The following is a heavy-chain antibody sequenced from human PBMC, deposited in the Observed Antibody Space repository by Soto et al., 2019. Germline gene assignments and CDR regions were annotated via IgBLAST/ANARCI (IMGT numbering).Heavy chain of an antibody. V-gene: IGHV4-59*01. CDR3: ARVSLQWAHFDY. CDR2: IYYSGST. CDR1: GGSISSYY. J-gene: IGHJ4*02. Sequence: SETLSLTCTVSGGSISSYYLSWIRQPPGKGLEWIGYIYYSGSTNYNPSLKSRVTISVDTSKNQFSLKLSSVTAADTAVYYCARVSLQWAHFDYWGQGTLVTVSS. D-gene: IGHD1-26*01.